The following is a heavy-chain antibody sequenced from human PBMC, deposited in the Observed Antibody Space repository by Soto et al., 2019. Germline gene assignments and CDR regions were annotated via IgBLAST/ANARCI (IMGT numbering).Heavy chain of an antibody. CDR1: GCTFSRYC. CDR3: ARGGANTAMAHDY. D-gene: IGHD5-18*01. Sequence: LRRSCAASGCTFSRYCMHWVRQAPGKGLVWVSRISYDESTTDYADSVKGRFTISRDSAKNTLYLQMNSLRAEDTAVYFCARGGANTAMAHDYWGQGTLVTVSS. V-gene: IGHV3-74*01. J-gene: IGHJ4*02. CDR2: ISYDESTT.